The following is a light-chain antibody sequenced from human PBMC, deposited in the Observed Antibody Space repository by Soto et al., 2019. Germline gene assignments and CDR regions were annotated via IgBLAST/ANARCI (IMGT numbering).Light chain of an antibody. Sequence: EIVLTQSPATLSLSPGERATLSCRASQSVSSSYLAWYQQKPGQAPRLLIYDASDRATGIPARFSGSGSGTDFTLTITSLEAEDFALYFCQQRSSWPVTFGGGTKVDIK. CDR1: QSVSSSY. CDR3: QQRSSWPVT. J-gene: IGKJ4*01. CDR2: DAS. V-gene: IGKV3D-20*02.